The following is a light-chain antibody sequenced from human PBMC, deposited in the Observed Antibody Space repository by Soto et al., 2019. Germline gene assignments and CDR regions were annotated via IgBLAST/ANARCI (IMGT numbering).Light chain of an antibody. J-gene: IGLJ2*01. V-gene: IGLV2-14*01. Sequence: QSALTQPASVSGSPGQSITISCTGTSSDVDTYNYVSWYLQYPGKAPKLMIHAVSNRPSGVSNRFSGSKSGNTASLTISGLQAEDEADYYCSSYTSSNTLGVFGGGTKLTVL. CDR3: SSYTSSNTLGV. CDR1: SSDVDTYNY. CDR2: AVS.